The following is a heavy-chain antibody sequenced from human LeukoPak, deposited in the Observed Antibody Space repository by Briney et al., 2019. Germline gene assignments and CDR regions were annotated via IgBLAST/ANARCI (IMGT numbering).Heavy chain of an antibody. J-gene: IGHJ4*02. CDR2: MSPNSGDT. CDR1: GYTFTSYD. CDR3: ARVVGATLPDY. D-gene: IGHD1-26*01. V-gene: IGHV1-8*01. Sequence: ASVKVSCKASGYTFTSYDINWVRHATGQGLEWMGWMSPNSGDTGYAQKFQGRVTMTRDTSISTAFMELTSLRSEDTAVYYCARVVGATLPDYWGQGTLVTVSS.